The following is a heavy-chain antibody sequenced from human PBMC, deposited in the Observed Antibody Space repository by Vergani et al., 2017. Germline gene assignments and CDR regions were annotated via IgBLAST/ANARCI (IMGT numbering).Heavy chain of an antibody. Sequence: QITLKESGPTLVKPTQTLTLTCTFSGFSLNTRGVSVAWIRQPPGKALDWLALIYRNDDQHYSPSLNNRVTITKDTSKNQVVLTMTNMDYVDTRTYFCVYRKTECGTTGCFYPFYYYYYMDVWGKGTTVTVSS. CDR1: GFSLNTRGVS. D-gene: IGHD1-7*01. CDR2: IYRNDDQ. CDR3: VYRKTECGTTGCFYPFYYYYYMDV. J-gene: IGHJ6*03. V-gene: IGHV2-5*04.